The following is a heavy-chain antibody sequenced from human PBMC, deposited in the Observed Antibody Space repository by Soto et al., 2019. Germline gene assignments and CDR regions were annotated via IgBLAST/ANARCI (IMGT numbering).Heavy chain of an antibody. D-gene: IGHD3-9*01. CDR1: GYTFTTYW. CDR3: GRLTGLPYYYSMDV. J-gene: IGHJ6*02. V-gene: IGHV5-51*01. CDR2: IYPGDSDT. Sequence: PGESLKISCKGSGYTFTTYWIGWVRQMPGKGLEWMGIIYPGDSDTKYSPSFQGQVTISADKSINTAYLQWGSLKASDTAMYYCGRLTGLPYYYSMDVWGQGTTVTVSS.